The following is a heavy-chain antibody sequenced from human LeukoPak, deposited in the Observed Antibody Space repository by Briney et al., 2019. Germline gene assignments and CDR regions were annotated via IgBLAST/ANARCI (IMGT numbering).Heavy chain of an antibody. Sequence: GGSLRLSCAASGFTVSNKYMTWVRQAPGKGLEWVSLIYSDGRTYYADSVKGRFTISRDNSKNTLYLQMNSLRAEDTAVYYCAKERILTGGFDYWGQGTLVTVSS. J-gene: IGHJ4*02. D-gene: IGHD3-9*01. CDR3: AKERILTGGFDY. CDR2: IYSDGRT. CDR1: GFTVSNKY. V-gene: IGHV3-53*05.